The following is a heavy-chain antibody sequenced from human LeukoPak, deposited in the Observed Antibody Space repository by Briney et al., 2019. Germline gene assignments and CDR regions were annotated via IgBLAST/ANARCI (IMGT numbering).Heavy chain of an antibody. V-gene: IGHV3-21*01. CDR2: IRTGGDYI. D-gene: IGHD3-3*01. CDR1: GFTVSSNY. J-gene: IGHJ4*02. CDR3: ARWDDLLHFDY. Sequence: GGSLRLSCAASGFTVSSNYMSWVRQAPGKGLEWVSSIRTGGDYIYYADSVQGRFSISRDNAKKSLYLQMNSLRVEDTAVYFCARWDDLLHFDYWGQGVLVTVSS.